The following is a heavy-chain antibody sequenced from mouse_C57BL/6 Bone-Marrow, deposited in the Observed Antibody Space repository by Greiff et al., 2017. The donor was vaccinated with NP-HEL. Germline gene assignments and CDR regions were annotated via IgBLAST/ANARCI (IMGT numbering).Heavy chain of an antibody. J-gene: IGHJ2*01. Sequence: QVQLKQSGAELVKPGASVKMSCKASGYTFTSYWITWVKQRPGQGLEWIGDIYPGSGSTNYNEKFTSKATLTVDTSSSTAYMQLSSLTSEDSAVYYCAREEGLYYYGSFDYWGQGTTLTVS. CDR2: IYPGSGST. CDR3: AREEGLYYYGSFDY. D-gene: IGHD1-1*01. V-gene: IGHV1-55*01. CDR1: GYTFTSYW.